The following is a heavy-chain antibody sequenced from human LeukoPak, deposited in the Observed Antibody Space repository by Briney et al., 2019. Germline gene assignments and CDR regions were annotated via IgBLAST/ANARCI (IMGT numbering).Heavy chain of an antibody. CDR3: ARAVHCSSTSCYMGLDWFDP. V-gene: IGHV4-30-4*01. CDR2: IYYSGRT. J-gene: IGHJ5*02. Sequence: PSETLSLTCTVSGGSISSGDYYWSWIRQPPGKGLEWIGYIYYSGRTYYNPSLKSRVTISVDTSKNQFSLKLSSVTAADTAVYYCARAVHCSSTSCYMGLDWFDPWGQGTLVTVSS. D-gene: IGHD2-2*02. CDR1: GGSISSGDYY.